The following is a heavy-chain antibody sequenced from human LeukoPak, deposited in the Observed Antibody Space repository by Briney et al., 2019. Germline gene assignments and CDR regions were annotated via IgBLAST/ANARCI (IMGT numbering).Heavy chain of an antibody. J-gene: IGHJ6*03. CDR2: ISSSGSTI. D-gene: IGHD3-3*01. Sequence: GGSLRLSCAASGYTFSDYYMSWIRQAPGKGLEWVSYISSSGSTIYYADSVKGRFTISRDNAKNSLYLQMNSLRAEDTAVYYCARVVRDYDFWSGYYVSYYYMDVWGKGTTVTVSS. V-gene: IGHV3-11*04. CDR1: GYTFSDYY. CDR3: ARVVRDYDFWSGYYVSYYYMDV.